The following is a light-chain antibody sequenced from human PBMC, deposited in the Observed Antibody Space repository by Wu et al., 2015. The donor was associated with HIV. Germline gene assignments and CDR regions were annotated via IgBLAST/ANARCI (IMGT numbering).Light chain of an antibody. CDR1: QSINNN. V-gene: IGKV3-15*01. CDR3: QFYSIPLRT. CDR2: GAS. Sequence: DIVMTQSPATLSVSPGERATLFCRASQSINNNLAWYQQKPGQGPRLLIYGASTRATGIPVRFSGSGSGTDFTLTIRRLQPEDIAVYYCQFYSIPLRTFGQGTKVEFK. J-gene: IGKJ1*01.